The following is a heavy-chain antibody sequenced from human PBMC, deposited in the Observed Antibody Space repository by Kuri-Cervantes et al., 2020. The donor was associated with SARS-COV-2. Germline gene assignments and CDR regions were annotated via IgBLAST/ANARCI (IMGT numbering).Heavy chain of an antibody. Sequence: SETLSLTCAVYGGSFSGYYWSWIRQPPGKGLEWIGEINQSGSTNYNPSLKSRVTISVDTSKNQFSLKLSSVTAADTAVYYCARAVKRFDYWGQGTLVTVSS. CDR2: INQSGST. D-gene: IGHD2/OR15-2a*01. CDR3: ARAVKRFDY. V-gene: IGHV4-34*01. J-gene: IGHJ4*02. CDR1: GGSFSGYY.